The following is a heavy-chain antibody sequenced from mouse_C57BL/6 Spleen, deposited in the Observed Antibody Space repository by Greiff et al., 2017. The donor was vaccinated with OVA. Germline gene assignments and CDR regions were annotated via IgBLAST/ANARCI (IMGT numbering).Heavy chain of an antibody. Sequence: QVQLQQSGAELVKPGASVKISCKASGYAFSSYWMNWVKQRPGKGLEWIGQIYPGDGDTNYNGKFKGKATLTADKSSSTAYMQLSSLTSEDSAVYFCASSYYYGSIPFAYWGQGTLVTVSA. CDR3: ASSYYYGSIPFAY. CDR1: GYAFSSYW. V-gene: IGHV1-80*01. J-gene: IGHJ3*01. D-gene: IGHD1-1*01. CDR2: IYPGDGDT.